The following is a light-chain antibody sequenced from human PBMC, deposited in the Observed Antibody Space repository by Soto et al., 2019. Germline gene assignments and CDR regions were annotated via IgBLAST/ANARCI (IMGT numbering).Light chain of an antibody. CDR2: EAS. Sequence: DIQMTQSPSTLSASVGDRVTITCRASQSINTWLAWYQQKPGEAPKLLIYEASGLESGVPSRFSGSGSGTEFTLTISGLQPDDFANYYCQQYSSLVTFGQGTKLDIK. J-gene: IGKJ2*01. V-gene: IGKV1-5*03. CDR3: QQYSSLVT. CDR1: QSINTW.